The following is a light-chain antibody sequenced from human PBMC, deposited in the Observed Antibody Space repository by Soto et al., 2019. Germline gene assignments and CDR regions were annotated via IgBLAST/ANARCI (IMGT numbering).Light chain of an antibody. CDR2: APS. V-gene: IGKV1-27*01. CDR3: QKYSSVPV. CDR1: QDIRNF. Sequence: DIQMTQSPTSLSASVGDRVTITCRASQDIRNFVAWYQQKPGKAPTLLIYAPSTLQSGVPSRFSGSGSGSDFTLTINSLQPEDVATYSCQKYSSVPVFGPGTKVEIK. J-gene: IGKJ3*01.